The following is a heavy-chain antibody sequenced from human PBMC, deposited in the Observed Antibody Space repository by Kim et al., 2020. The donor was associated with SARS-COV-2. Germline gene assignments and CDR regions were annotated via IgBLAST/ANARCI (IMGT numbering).Heavy chain of an antibody. V-gene: IGHV3-23*01. D-gene: IGHD2-2*01. Sequence: GGSLRLSCEVSGFTFRTYGMSWVRQAPGKGLEWVSVISGGGTVTDYADSVKGRFAISRDNSKNTLYLHLNSLGAEDAAVYYCAKARTAAAREPFDYSGQGTLVTVSS. CDR3: AKARTAAAREPFDY. CDR2: ISGGGTVT. J-gene: IGHJ4*02. CDR1: GFTFRTYG.